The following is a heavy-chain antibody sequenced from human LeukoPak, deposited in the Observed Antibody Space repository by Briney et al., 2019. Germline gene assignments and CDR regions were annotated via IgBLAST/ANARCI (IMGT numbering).Heavy chain of an antibody. CDR3: ARAGYSSGWYGTIDY. V-gene: IGHV4-39*01. D-gene: IGHD6-19*01. Sequence: SETLSLTCTVSGGSISSSSYSWGWIRQPPGKGLEWIGSIYYSGSTYYNPSLKSRVTISVDTSKNQFSLKLSSVTAADTAVYYCARAGYSSGWYGTIDYWGQGTLVTVSS. J-gene: IGHJ4*02. CDR2: IYYSGST. CDR1: GGSISSSSYS.